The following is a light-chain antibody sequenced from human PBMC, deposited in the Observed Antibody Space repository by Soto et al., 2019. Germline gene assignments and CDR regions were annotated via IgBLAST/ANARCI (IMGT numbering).Light chain of an antibody. V-gene: IGKV1-17*02. CDR1: QGIRND. CDR2: AAS. J-gene: IGKJ1*01. CDR3: LQVYSLPRT. Sequence: DIQMTQSPSSQSVSVGDRVTITCLASQGIRNDLAWFQQKPGKAPQYLIQAASILQSGVPSRFSGSGSGTEFILTINNLQPEDFASYFCLQVYSLPRTFGLGTKVDIK.